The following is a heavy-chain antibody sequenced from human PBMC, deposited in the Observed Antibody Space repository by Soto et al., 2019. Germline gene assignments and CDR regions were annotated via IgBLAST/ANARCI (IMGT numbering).Heavy chain of an antibody. J-gene: IGHJ4*02. V-gene: IGHV4-31*03. Sequence: ASETLSLTCTVSGGSISSGGYYWSWIRQHPGKSLEWIGYIYYSGSTYYNPSLKSRVTISVDTSKNHFSLKLSSVTAADTAVYYCARVRDCSSTSCYRLIDYWGQGTLVTVSS. CDR3: ARVRDCSSTSCYRLIDY. D-gene: IGHD2-2*01. CDR1: GGSISSGGYY. CDR2: IYYSGST.